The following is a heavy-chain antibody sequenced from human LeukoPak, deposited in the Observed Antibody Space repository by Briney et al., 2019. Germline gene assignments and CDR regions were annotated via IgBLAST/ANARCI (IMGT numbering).Heavy chain of an antibody. CDR3: VRFGVNYDMDV. J-gene: IGHJ6*02. V-gene: IGHV4-59*01. Sequence: PSETLSLTCSVSGGSISGYYWTWVRQPPGKGLEWIGQIHYSGRADYNPSLKSRITMSVDTSRNQISLRLSSVTAADTAIYYCVRFGVNYDMDVWGQGTTATVFS. D-gene: IGHD3-16*01. CDR2: IHYSGRA. CDR1: GGSISGYY.